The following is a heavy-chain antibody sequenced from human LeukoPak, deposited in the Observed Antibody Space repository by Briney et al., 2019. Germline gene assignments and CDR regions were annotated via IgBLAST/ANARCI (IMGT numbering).Heavy chain of an antibody. CDR3: ARDSLYYYDSSGYYFDYYYGMDV. CDR1: GFTFSSYA. CDR2: ISYDGSNK. V-gene: IGHV3-30-3*01. J-gene: IGHJ6*02. D-gene: IGHD3-22*01. Sequence: GGSLRLSCAASGFTFSSYAMHWVRQAPGKGLEWVAVISYDGSNKYYADSVKGRFTISRDNSKNTLYLQMNSLSAEDTAVYYCARDSLYYYDSSGYYFDYYYGMDVWGQGTTVTVSS.